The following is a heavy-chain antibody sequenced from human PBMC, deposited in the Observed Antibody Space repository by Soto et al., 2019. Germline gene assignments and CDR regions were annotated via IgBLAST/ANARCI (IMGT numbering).Heavy chain of an antibody. D-gene: IGHD4-17*01. J-gene: IGHJ6*02. CDR1: GGSISSGDYY. V-gene: IGHV4-30-4*01. CDR2: IYYSGST. Sequence: QVQLQESGPGLVKPSQTLSLTCTVSGGSISSGDYYWSWIRQPPGKGLEWIGYIYYSGSTYYTPSLRSRVTISVDTSKNQFSLKLSSVTAADTAVYYCARDRYNGDYGNGMDVWGQGTTVTVSS. CDR3: ARDRYNGDYGNGMDV.